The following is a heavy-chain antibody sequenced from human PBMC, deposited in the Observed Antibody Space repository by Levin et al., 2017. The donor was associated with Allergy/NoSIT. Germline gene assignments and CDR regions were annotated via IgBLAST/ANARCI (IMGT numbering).Heavy chain of an antibody. J-gene: IGHJ3*02. CDR1: GYTFTDNH. V-gene: IGHV1-2*02. D-gene: IGHD7-27*01. Sequence: GESLKISCKASGYTFTDNHIYWVRQAPGQGLEFMGWINPNSGDTNYAQKFQGRVTMTRDTSISTAYMDLSSLTSDDTAVYYCARELGINAFDIWGQGTLVTVSS. CDR3: ARELGINAFDI. CDR2: INPNSGDT.